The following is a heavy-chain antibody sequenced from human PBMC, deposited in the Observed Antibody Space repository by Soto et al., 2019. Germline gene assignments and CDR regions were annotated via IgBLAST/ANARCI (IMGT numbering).Heavy chain of an antibody. Sequence: SETLSLTCAVYGGSFSCYYWSWIRQPPGKGLEWIGEINHSGSTNYNPSLKSRVTISVDTSKNQFSLKLSSVTPEETAVYYCARGQQKSKGYCSGGSCFNGYYYGMDVWGQGTTVT. CDR3: ARGQQKSKGYCSGGSCFNGYYYGMDV. V-gene: IGHV4-34*01. CDR1: GGSFSCYY. D-gene: IGHD2-15*01. J-gene: IGHJ6*02. CDR2: INHSGST.